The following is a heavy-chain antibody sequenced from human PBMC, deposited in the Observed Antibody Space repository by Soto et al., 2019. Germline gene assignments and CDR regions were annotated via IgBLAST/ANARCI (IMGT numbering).Heavy chain of an antibody. CDR1: GGTFINYA. D-gene: IGHD1-1*01. CDR3: ARGNEYNHYYFDY. J-gene: IGHJ4*02. Sequence: VQLVQSGAEVKKPGSSVKVSCKASGGTFINYAFSWVRQTPGQGLDWMGGIVPLFGTANYAQKFQGRVTITADASTTTAYMELSSLRSEDTAVYYCARGNEYNHYYFDYWGQGTLVTVSS. V-gene: IGHV1-69*01. CDR2: IVPLFGTA.